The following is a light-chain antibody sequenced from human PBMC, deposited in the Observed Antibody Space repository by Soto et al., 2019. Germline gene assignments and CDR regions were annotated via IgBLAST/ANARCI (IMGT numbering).Light chain of an antibody. CDR1: SSDVGGYNY. J-gene: IGLJ1*01. CDR3: NPYAGGNNFVV. V-gene: IGLV2-8*01. CDR2: EVS. Sequence: QSVLTQPPSASGSPGQSVTISCTGTSSDVGGYNYVSWYKQHPGKAPELIIYEVSKRPSGVPDRFSGSKSGNTASLTVSGLQAEDEADYYCNPYAGGNNFVVFGTGTKVTAL.